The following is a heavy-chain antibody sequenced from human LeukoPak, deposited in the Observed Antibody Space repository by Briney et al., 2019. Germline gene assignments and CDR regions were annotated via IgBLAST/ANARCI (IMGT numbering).Heavy chain of an antibody. CDR1: GFTFSRYV. J-gene: IGHJ4*02. Sequence: PGGSLRLSCAASGFTFSRYVMSWVRQAPGKGLEWVANIKQDGTEKYYVDSVKGRFTISRDNAKNSLDLQMNSLRVEDTGIYYCVKVAKYYYGSETYYFFEHWGQGTPVTASS. D-gene: IGHD3-10*01. CDR2: IKQDGTEK. CDR3: VKVAKYYYGSETYYFFEH. V-gene: IGHV3-7*01.